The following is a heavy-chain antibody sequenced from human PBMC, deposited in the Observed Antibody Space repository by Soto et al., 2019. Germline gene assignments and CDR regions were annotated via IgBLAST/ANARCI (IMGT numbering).Heavy chain of an antibody. D-gene: IGHD6-6*01. CDR2: ISGSGGST. J-gene: IGHJ5*02. V-gene: IGHV3-23*01. CDR1: GFIFGAYA. Sequence: GGSLRLSCEASGFIFGAYAMAWVRQAPGKGLEWVSAISGSGGSTYYADSVKGRFTISRDNSKNTLYLQMNSLRAEDTAVYYCAKMGVRHQSSSTLYNWSDPWGQGTLVTVSS. CDR3: AKMGVRHQSSSTLYNWSDP.